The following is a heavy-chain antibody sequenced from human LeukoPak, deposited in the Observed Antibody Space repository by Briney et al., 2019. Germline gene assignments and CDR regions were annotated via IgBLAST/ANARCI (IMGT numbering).Heavy chain of an antibody. CDR2: ISAHNGNT. Sequence: MGGISAHNGNTSYAQKVQGSVTMTTDTSTSIANMELRSLRSDDTAVYYCARLAYGGNFHDYWGQGTLVTVSS. J-gene: IGHJ4*02. V-gene: IGHV1-18*01. D-gene: IGHD4-23*01. CDR3: ARLAYGGNFHDY.